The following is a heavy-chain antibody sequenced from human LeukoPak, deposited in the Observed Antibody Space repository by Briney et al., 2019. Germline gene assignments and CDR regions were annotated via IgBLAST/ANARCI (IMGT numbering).Heavy chain of an antibody. CDR2: IKQDGSEK. D-gene: IGHD5-24*01. CDR3: ARDHMATTNPLFDY. CDR1: GFTFSSYW. Sequence: GGSLRLSCAASGFTFSSYWMSWVRQAPGKGLEWVANIKQDGSEKYFVDSVKGRFTISRDNAENSLYLQMNSLRAEDTAVYYCARDHMATTNPLFDYWGQGTLVTVSS. J-gene: IGHJ4*02. V-gene: IGHV3-7*01.